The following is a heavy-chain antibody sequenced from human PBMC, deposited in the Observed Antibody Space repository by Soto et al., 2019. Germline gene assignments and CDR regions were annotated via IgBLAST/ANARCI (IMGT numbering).Heavy chain of an antibody. D-gene: IGHD2-2*01. V-gene: IGHV3-11*01. J-gene: IGHJ4*02. Sequence: QVQLVEYGGGLVKPGGSLRLSCAASGFTFSDYYMSWIRQAPGEGLVWLAYISTSGSTTNYADSVKGRFSISRDNAKSSLYLQMDSLRAEDTAVYYCARDQRMPPRLRGAIDHWGQGTLVTVSS. CDR3: ARDQRMPPRLRGAIDH. CDR1: GFTFSDYY. CDR2: ISTSGSTT.